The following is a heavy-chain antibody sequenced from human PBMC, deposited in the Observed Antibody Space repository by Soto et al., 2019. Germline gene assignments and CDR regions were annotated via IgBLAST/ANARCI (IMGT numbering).Heavy chain of an antibody. D-gene: IGHD5-18*01. CDR2: ISGSGGST. J-gene: IGHJ3*02. Sequence: GGSLRLSCAASGFTFSSYAMSWVRQAPGKGLEWVSAISGSGGSTYYADPVKGRFTISRDNSKNTLYLQMNSLRAEDKAVYYCAKDRGGYSYGDAFDIWGQGTMVTVSS. CDR1: GFTFSSYA. CDR3: AKDRGGYSYGDAFDI. V-gene: IGHV3-23*01.